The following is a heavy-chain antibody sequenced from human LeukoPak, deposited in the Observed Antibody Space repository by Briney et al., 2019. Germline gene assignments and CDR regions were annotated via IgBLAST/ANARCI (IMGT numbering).Heavy chain of an antibody. V-gene: IGHV4-39*01. J-gene: IGHJ4*02. CDR3: ARLNYYYDSSGYYPSSPFDY. D-gene: IGHD3-22*01. CDR2: IYYSGST. Sequence: PSETPSLTCTVSGGSISSSSYYWGWIRQPPGKGLEWIGSIYYSGSTYYNPPLKSRVTISVDTSKNQFSLKLSSVTAADTAVYYCARLNYYYDSSGYYPSSPFDYWGQGTLVTVSS. CDR1: GGSISSSSYY.